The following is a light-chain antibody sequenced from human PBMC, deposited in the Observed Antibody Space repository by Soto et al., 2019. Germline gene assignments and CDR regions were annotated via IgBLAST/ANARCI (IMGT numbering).Light chain of an antibody. J-gene: IGLJ7*01. CDR2: EVS. CDR3: CSYAGTSTHTV. Sequence: QSALTQPASVSGSPGQSITISCTGTSSDVGSYNLVSWYQQHPGKAPKLIISEVSKRPSGISDRFSGSKSGRTASLTISGLQAEDQADYYCCSYAGTSTHTVFGGGTKLTVL. CDR1: SSDVGSYNL. V-gene: IGLV2-23*02.